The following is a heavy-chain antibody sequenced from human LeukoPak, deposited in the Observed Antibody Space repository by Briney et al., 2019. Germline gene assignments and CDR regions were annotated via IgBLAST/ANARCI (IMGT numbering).Heavy chain of an antibody. Sequence: GGSLRLSCAASGFPFSSHWLSWFRQSPGKGLEWVANIKQDGSEKYYVDSVKGRFTISRDNAKNSLYLQMNSLRAEDTAVYYCARDLMVTAPIDYWGQGTLVTVSS. CDR3: ARDLMVTAPIDY. J-gene: IGHJ4*02. CDR1: GFPFSSHW. D-gene: IGHD2-21*02. V-gene: IGHV3-7*01. CDR2: IKQDGSEK.